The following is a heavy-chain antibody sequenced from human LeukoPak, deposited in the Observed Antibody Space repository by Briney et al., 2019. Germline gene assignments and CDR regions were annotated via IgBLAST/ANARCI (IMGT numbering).Heavy chain of an antibody. V-gene: IGHV3-21*01. CDR1: GFTFSSYY. J-gene: IGHJ4*02. CDR3: AISGSGSARFDY. CDR2: IINSSSYI. D-gene: IGHD3-10*01. Sequence: AESLRLSCAASGFTFSSYYMNWVRQPPGKGLEWVSSIINSSSYIYYADSLKGRFTITRNNDKTSLYLQMNSLRAEDKDVYYCAISGSGSARFDYWGQGTLVTVSS.